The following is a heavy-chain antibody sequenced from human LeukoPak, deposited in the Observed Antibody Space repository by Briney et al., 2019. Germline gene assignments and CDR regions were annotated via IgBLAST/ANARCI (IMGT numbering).Heavy chain of an antibody. D-gene: IGHD3-3*01. CDR2: INPNSGGT. J-gene: IGHJ3*02. Sequence: ASVKVSCKASGYTFTGYYMHWVRQAPGQGLEWMEWINPNSGGTNYAQKFQGRVTMTRDTSISTAYMELSRLRSDGTAVYYCARAADYDFWSGYYGTDAFDIWGQGTMVTVSS. CDR3: ARAADYDFWSGYYGTDAFDI. CDR1: GYTFTGYY. V-gene: IGHV1-2*02.